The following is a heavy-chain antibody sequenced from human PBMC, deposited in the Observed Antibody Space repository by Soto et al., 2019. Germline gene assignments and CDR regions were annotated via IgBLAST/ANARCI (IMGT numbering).Heavy chain of an antibody. V-gene: IGHV4-59*01. Sequence: SETLSLTCTVSGGSISSYYWSWIRQPPGKGLEWVGYIYYTGSTNYNPSLKSRVTISVDTSKNQFTLKLSSVTAADTAVYYCARSAPYYDFWSGYLGYWGQGALVTVSS. CDR1: GGSISSYY. D-gene: IGHD3-3*01. J-gene: IGHJ4*02. CDR3: ARSAPYYDFWSGYLGY. CDR2: IYYTGST.